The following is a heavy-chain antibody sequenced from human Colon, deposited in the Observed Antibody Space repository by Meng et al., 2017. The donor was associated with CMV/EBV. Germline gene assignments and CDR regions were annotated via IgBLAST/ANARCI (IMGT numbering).Heavy chain of an antibody. J-gene: IGHJ4*02. CDR2: IIPVIGTT. D-gene: IGHD2-2*02. CDR3: AAVPTIVVVPAAILLGDYYFDY. Sequence: SVKVSCKASGGTFLSYGYSWVRQAPGQGLEWMGGIIPVIGTTNYAQKFQGRVTITADRSTSTAYLELSGLRSEDTAVYYCAAVPTIVVVPAAILLGDYYFDYWGQGTLVTVSS. V-gene: IGHV1-69*06. CDR1: GGTFLSYG.